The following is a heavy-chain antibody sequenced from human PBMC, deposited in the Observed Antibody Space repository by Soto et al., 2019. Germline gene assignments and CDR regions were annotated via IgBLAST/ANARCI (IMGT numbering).Heavy chain of an antibody. D-gene: IGHD1-1*01. CDR3: VRDGTKTLRDWFDH. V-gene: IGHV4-4*07. CDR2: IYATGTT. J-gene: IGHJ5*02. CDR1: GASISGFY. Sequence: SETPSLPCTVSGASISGFYWSWIRKSAGKGLEWIGRIYATGTTDYNPSLKSRVMMSVDTSKKQFSLKLRSVTAADTAVYYCVRDGTKTLRDWFDHWGQGISVTVS.